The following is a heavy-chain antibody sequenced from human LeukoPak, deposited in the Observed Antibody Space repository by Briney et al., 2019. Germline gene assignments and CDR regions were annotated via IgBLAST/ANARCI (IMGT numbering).Heavy chain of an antibody. CDR2: IYTSGST. CDR1: GVSISSYY. V-gene: IGHV4-4*07. Sequence: SETLSLTCTVSGVSISSYYWSWIRQPAGKGLEWIGRIYTSGSTNYNPSLKSRVTMSVDTSKNQFSLKLSSVTAADTAVYYCARGVRGVSLGYYYYYMDVWGKGTTVTISS. D-gene: IGHD3-10*01. CDR3: ARGVRGVSLGYYYYYMDV. J-gene: IGHJ6*03.